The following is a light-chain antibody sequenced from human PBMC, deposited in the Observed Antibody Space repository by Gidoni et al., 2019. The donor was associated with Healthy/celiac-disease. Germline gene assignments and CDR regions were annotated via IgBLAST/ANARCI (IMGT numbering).Light chain of an antibody. Sequence: DIVMTQSPDSLAVSLCERATIHCKSSQSVLYSSNNKNYLAWYQQKPGQPPKLLIYWASTRESGVPDRFSGSGSGTDFTLTISSLQAEDVAVYYCQQYYSTPETFGQGTKLEIK. CDR2: WAS. CDR1: QSVLYSSNNKNY. J-gene: IGKJ2*01. CDR3: QQYYSTPET. V-gene: IGKV4-1*01.